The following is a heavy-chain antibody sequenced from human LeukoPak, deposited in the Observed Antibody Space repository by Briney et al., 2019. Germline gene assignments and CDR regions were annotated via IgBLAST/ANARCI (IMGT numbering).Heavy chain of an antibody. J-gene: IGHJ4*02. CDR1: GFTFSNYA. V-gene: IGHV3-23*01. CDR2: LSGRGAGS. CDR3: AKAEDTTLTPPYYFDY. D-gene: IGHD4-17*01. Sequence: PGGSLRLSCAASGFTFSNYAMNWVRQTPGKGLEWVSALSGRGAGSYYADSVKGRFTISRDDSKNTLYLQMASLRAEDTAIYYCAKAEDTTLTPPYYFDYWGQGTLVSVSS.